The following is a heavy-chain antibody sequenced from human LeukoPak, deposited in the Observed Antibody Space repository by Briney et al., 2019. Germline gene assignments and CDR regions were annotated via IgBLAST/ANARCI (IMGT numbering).Heavy chain of an antibody. CDR1: GYTFIHHY. J-gene: IGHJ4*02. CDR2: ISAYNGNT. CDR3: ARAASIVVVTPDY. Sequence: ASVKVSCKPSGYTFIHHYIHWVRQAPGQGLEWMGWISAYNGNTNYAQKLQGRVTMTTDTSTSTAYMELRSLRSDDTAVYYCARAASIVVVTPDYWGQGTLVTVSS. V-gene: IGHV1-18*04. D-gene: IGHD3-22*01.